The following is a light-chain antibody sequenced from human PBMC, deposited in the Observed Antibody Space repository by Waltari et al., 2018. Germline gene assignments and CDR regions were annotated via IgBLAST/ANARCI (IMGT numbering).Light chain of an antibody. CDR2: EVS. CDR3: SSYAGSDNLI. Sequence: QSALTQPPSASGSPGQSVTISCTGTSTDVGVYNYVSWYQQHPGKAPNHMIYEVSKRPSGAPDRFSGSKSGNTASLPVSGLQAEDEADYYCSSYAGSDNLIFGGGTKLTVL. J-gene: IGLJ2*01. CDR1: STDVGVYNY. V-gene: IGLV2-8*01.